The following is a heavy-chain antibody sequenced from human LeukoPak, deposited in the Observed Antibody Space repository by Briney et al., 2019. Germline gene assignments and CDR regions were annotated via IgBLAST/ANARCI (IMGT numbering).Heavy chain of an antibody. CDR2: IRQDGSDQ. D-gene: IGHD3-22*01. Sequence: GGSLRLSCAVSGFNFSRYWMSWVRQAPGKGLEWVASIRQDGSDQHYVDSVKGRLTISRDNAKNSLYLQVNSLRAEDTAMYYCARAYDSSGYRAFDIWGQGTMVTVSS. CDR1: GFNFSRYW. J-gene: IGHJ3*02. CDR3: ARAYDSSGYRAFDI. V-gene: IGHV3-7*04.